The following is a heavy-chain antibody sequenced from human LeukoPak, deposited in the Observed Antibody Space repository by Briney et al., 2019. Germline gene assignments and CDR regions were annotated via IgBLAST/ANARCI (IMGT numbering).Heavy chain of an antibody. CDR1: GMSLNDYF. CDR2: INHSGTT. CDR3: ARLPSSWYPNWFDP. D-gene: IGHD6-13*01. Sequence: SETLSLTCGVYGMSLNDYFWTWIRQSPEKGLEWIGEINHSGTTNYNPSLKSRVTISIDTSKDQFSLKLSSVTAAGTAVYYCARLPSSWYPNWFDPWGQGTLVTVSS. V-gene: IGHV4-34*01. J-gene: IGHJ5*02.